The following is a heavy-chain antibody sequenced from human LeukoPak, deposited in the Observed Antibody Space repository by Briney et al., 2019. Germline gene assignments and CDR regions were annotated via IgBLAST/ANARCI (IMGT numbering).Heavy chain of an antibody. V-gene: IGHV4-31*03. D-gene: IGHD4-17*01. CDR2: IYYSGST. Sequence: SQTLSLTCTVSGGFISSGGYYWSWIRQHPGKGLQWIGYIYYSGSTYHNPSLKSRVTISVDTSKNQFSLKLSSVTAADTAVYYCARRVTTFAFDIWGQGTMVTVSS. CDR3: ARRVTTFAFDI. J-gene: IGHJ3*02. CDR1: GGFISSGGYY.